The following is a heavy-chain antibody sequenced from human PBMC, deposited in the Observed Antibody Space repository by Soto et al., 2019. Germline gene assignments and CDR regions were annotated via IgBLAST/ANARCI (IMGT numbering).Heavy chain of an antibody. CDR1: GFTFSSYW. Sequence: GGSLRLSCAASGFTFSSYWMHWVRQAPGKGLVWVSRINSDGSSTSYADSVKGRFTISRDNAKNTLYLQMNSLRAEDTAVYYCARGNYGTVFQNWFDPWGQGTLVTVSS. V-gene: IGHV3-74*01. J-gene: IGHJ5*02. CDR3: ARGNYGTVFQNWFDP. D-gene: IGHD1-7*01. CDR2: INSDGSST.